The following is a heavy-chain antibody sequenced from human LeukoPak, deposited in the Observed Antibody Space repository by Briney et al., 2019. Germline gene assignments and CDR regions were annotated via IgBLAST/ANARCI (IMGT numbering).Heavy chain of an antibody. J-gene: IGHJ4*02. CDR3: ARDKVQTYYYDSSGYYYTLLAFDY. CDR2: INPSGGST. CDR1: GYTFTSYY. V-gene: IGHV1-46*03. Sequence: ASVKVSCKASGYTFTSYYMHWVRQAPGQGLEWMGIINPSGGSTNYAQKFQGRVTMTRDTSTSTVYMELSSLRSEDTAVYYCARDKVQTYYYDSSGYYYTLLAFDYWGQGTLVTVSS. D-gene: IGHD3-22*01.